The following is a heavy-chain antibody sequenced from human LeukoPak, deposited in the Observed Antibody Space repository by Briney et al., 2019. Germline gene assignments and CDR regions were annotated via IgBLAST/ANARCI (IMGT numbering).Heavy chain of an antibody. CDR3: ASETPNERSDY. J-gene: IGHJ4*02. CDR1: GFTFSSYS. V-gene: IGHV3-48*04. Sequence: GGSLRLSCAASGFTFSSYSINWVRQAPGKGLEWVSCISSSSGTIYYADSVKGRFTSSRDNAKNSLYLQMNSLRAEDTAVYYCASETPNERSDYRGQGTLVTVSS. CDR2: ISSSSGTI. D-gene: IGHD1-1*01.